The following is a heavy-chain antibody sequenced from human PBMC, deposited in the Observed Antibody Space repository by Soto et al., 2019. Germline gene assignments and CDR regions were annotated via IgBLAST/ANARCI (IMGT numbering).Heavy chain of an antibody. J-gene: IGHJ5*02. D-gene: IGHD3-3*01. V-gene: IGHV4-30-2*03. CDR3: ARHAITIFGVVKNWFDP. Sequence: PSETLSLTYAVSGGSISSGGYSWSWIRQPPGKGLEWIGYIYHSGSTYYNPSLKSRVTISVDTSKNQFSLKLSSVTAADTAVYYCARHAITIFGVVKNWFDPWGQGTLVTVSS. CDR2: IYHSGST. CDR1: GGSISSGGYS.